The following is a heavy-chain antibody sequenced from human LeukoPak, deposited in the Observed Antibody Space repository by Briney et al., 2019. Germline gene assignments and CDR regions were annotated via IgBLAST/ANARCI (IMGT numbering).Heavy chain of an antibody. CDR2: IYTSGST. Sequence: SETLSLTCTVSGGSISSYYWSWIWQPPGKGLEWIGYIYTSGSTNYNPSLKSRVTISVDTSKNQFSLKLSSVTAADTAVYYCARLGNWFDPWGQGTLVTVSS. CDR1: GGSISSYY. CDR3: ARLGNWFDP. V-gene: IGHV4-4*09. J-gene: IGHJ5*02.